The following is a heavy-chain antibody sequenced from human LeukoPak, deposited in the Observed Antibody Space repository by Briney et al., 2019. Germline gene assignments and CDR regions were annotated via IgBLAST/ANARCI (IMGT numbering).Heavy chain of an antibody. V-gene: IGHV3-21*06. Sequence: GGSLSLSCAASGFTLSTFDMTWVGQAPGKGLEWFSSISTSSRYIYYRDSVKGRFTISRDDAKNSLYLQMNSLTVEDTAVYYCARADCSGSTCYLRHSWFDPWGQGTLVTVSS. D-gene: IGHD2-2*01. CDR1: GFTLSTFD. CDR3: ARADCSGSTCYLRHSWFDP. CDR2: ISTSSRYI. J-gene: IGHJ5*02.